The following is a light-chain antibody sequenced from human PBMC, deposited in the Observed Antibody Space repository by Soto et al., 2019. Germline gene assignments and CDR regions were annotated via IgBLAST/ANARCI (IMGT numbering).Light chain of an antibody. CDR2: GNS. CDR1: SSNIGAGYD. V-gene: IGLV1-40*01. CDR3: QSSDSSLSGDYV. Sequence: QSVLTQPPSVSGAPGQSVTISCTGSSSNIGAGYDVHWYQQLPGTAPKLLIYGNSNRPSGVPDRFSGYKSGTSASLAITGIQAEDEADYYCQSSDSSLSGDYVFGKGTKVTVL. J-gene: IGLJ1*01.